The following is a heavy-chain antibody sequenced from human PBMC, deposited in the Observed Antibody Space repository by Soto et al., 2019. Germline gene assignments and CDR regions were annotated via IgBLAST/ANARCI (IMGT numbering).Heavy chain of an antibody. CDR3: AADRPSYYDFWSGSYYYGMDV. CDR1: GFTFTSSA. Sequence: SVKVSCKASGFTFTSSAVQWVRQARGQRLEWIGWIVVGSGNTNYAQKFQERVTITRDMSTSTAYMELSSLRSEDTAVYYCAADRPSYYDFWSGSYYYGMDVWGQETTVTVS. CDR2: IVVGSGNT. V-gene: IGHV1-58*01. D-gene: IGHD3-3*01. J-gene: IGHJ6*02.